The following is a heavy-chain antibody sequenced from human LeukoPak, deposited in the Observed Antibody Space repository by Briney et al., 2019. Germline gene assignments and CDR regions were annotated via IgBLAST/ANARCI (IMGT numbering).Heavy chain of an antibody. D-gene: IGHD6-13*01. V-gene: IGHV3-7*01. CDR1: GSTFSSYW. CDR2: IKQDGSEK. CDR3: ARPVGGTAGTFDY. Sequence: GGSLRLSCAASGSTFSSYWMSWVRQAPGKGLEWVANIKQDGSEKYYVDSVKGRFTISRDNAKNSLYLRMNSLRAEDTAVYYCARPVGGTAGTFDYWGQGTLVTVSS. J-gene: IGHJ4*02.